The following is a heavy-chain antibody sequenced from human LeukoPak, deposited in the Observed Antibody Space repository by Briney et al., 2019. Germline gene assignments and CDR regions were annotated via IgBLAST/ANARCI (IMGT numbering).Heavy chain of an antibody. D-gene: IGHD3-22*01. CDR2: ITSSGEST. V-gene: IGHV3-23*01. Sequence: GGSLRLSCAASEFSFSIYAVSWVRQAPGKGLEWVSSITSSGESTYYTGSVKGRFTISRYNSKNTLYLQRNSLRAEDTAVYYCARDRPNYYGSNGHYYQRNGDHWGQGTLVTVSS. CDR3: ARDRPNYYGSNGHYYQRNGDH. J-gene: IGHJ4*02. CDR1: EFSFSIYA.